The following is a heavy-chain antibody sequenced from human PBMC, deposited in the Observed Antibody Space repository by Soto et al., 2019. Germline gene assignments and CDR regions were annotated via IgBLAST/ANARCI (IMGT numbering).Heavy chain of an antibody. CDR2: INPNSGGT. CDR1: GYTFTGYY. D-gene: IGHD1-26*01. Sequence: ASVEVSCKASGYTFTGYYIHWVRQAPGQGLEWMGWINPNSGGTNYAQKFQGRVTMTRDTSISTAYMELSRLRSDDTAVYYCARDPIVGAMGNWFDPWGQGSMMTV. CDR3: ARDPIVGAMGNWFDP. V-gene: IGHV1-2*02. J-gene: IGHJ5*02.